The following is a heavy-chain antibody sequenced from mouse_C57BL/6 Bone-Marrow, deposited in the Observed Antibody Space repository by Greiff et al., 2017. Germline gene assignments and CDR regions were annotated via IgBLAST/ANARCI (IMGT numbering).Heavy chain of an antibody. CDR1: GFNIKDYY. CDR3: TSSLIYYGTNY. D-gene: IGHD1-1*01. Sequence: DVKLVESGAELVKPGASVKLSCTASGFNIKDYYIHWVKQRTEQGLEWIGRIDPEDGETKYAPKFQDKATITADTSSNTAYLHLSSLTSEDTAVYYCTSSLIYYGTNYWGQGTTLTVSS. V-gene: IGHV14-2*01. J-gene: IGHJ2*01. CDR2: IDPEDGET.